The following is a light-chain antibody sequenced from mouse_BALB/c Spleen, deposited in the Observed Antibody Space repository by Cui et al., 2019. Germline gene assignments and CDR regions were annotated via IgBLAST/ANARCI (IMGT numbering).Light chain of an antibody. Sequence: QIVLTQSPAIMSASPGEKVTMTCSASSSVSYMHWYQHTSGPSPKRWIEDTCKRGGGVPARFSGSGYGTSYSLTISSMEAEDAATYYCQQWSSNPPTFGAGTKLELK. CDR2: DTC. CDR1: SSVSY. J-gene: IGKJ5*01. V-gene: IGKV4-59*01. CDR3: QQWSSNPPT.